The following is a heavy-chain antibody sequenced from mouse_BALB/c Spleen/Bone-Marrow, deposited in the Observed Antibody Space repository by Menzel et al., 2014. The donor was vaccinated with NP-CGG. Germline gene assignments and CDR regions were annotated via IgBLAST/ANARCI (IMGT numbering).Heavy chain of an antibody. CDR2: ISSGGSYT. D-gene: IGHD1-1*02. J-gene: IGHJ4*01. V-gene: IGHV5-6*02. Sequence: EVKLVESGGDLVKPGGSLKLSCAASGFTFSNYGMSWVRQTPDKRLEWVATISSGGSYTYYPDSVKGRFTISRDNAKNTLYLQMSSLKSEDTAMYYCATRGLGPMDYWGQGTSVTVSS. CDR3: ATRGLGPMDY. CDR1: GFTFSNYG.